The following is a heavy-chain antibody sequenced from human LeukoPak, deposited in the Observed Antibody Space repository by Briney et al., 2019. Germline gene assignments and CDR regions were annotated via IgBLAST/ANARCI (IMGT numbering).Heavy chain of an antibody. CDR1: GGPISSYY. J-gene: IGHJ4*01. V-gene: IGHV4-59*08. CDR3: ARHSGSFLGDYF. CDR2: TYYSGST. Sequence: PSETLSLTCTVSGGPISSYYWSGFGPPPGKGLQGIAYTYYSGSTNYNPCLKCRVTISLATSNNQLFLKVSSVTAGGTAAYYCARHSGSFLGDYF. D-gene: IGHD1-26*01.